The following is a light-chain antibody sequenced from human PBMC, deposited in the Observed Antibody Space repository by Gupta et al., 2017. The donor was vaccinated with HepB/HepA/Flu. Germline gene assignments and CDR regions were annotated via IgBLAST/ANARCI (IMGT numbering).Light chain of an antibody. CDR2: WAS. V-gene: IGKV4-1*01. CDR1: QSVLYSSNNKNY. J-gene: IGKJ3*01. Sequence: DIVMTQSPDSLAVSLGEGATINCKSSQSVLYSSNNKNYLAWYQQKPGQPPKLLIYWASTRESGVPDRFSGSGSGTDFTLTISSLQAEDVAVYYCQQYYSTPLLAFGPGTKVDIK. CDR3: QQYYSTPLLA.